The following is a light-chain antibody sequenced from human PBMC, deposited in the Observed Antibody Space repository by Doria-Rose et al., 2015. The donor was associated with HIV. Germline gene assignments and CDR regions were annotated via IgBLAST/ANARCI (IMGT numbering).Light chain of an antibody. Sequence: AIRMTQSPSSVYACTGDRVTITCRASQGISSYLAWPQQKPGKAPKILIYAAATLQSGVPSRFSGSGSGTDFTLTISCLQSEDFATYYCQQYYSYPTTFGQGTKVEV. CDR1: QGISSY. J-gene: IGKJ1*01. V-gene: IGKV1-8*01. CDR2: AAA. CDR3: QQYYSYPTT.